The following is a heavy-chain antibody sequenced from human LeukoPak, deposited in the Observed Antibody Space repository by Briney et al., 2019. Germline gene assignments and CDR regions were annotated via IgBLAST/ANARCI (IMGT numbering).Heavy chain of an antibody. CDR1: GFIFHNYW. J-gene: IGHJ3*01. D-gene: IGHD3-16*01. CDR2: SNSDGTGP. Sequence: GGPLRLSCGASGFIFHNYWMHWVRQSPGMGRVGIRRSNSDGTGPTYADSVKGRATIPRDNAKNTLYLQMNSLRAEDAAVYNCARGKDGVWAFDGWGQATTVTASS. CDR3: ARGKDGVWAFDG. V-gene: IGHV3-74*01.